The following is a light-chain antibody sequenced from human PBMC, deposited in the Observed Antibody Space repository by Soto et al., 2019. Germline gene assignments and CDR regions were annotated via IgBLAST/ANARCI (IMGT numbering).Light chain of an antibody. Sequence: DIVLTQAPGTLSLSPGERATLSCRTSQAILNNYLAWFQQKPGQAPRILIYLASNRAAGIPDRFSGSGSGTDFTLTIRRLEPEDFAVYYCQHSGTPPWTFGQGTKVEI. CDR1: QAILNNY. J-gene: IGKJ1*01. V-gene: IGKV3-20*01. CDR3: QHSGTPPWT. CDR2: LAS.